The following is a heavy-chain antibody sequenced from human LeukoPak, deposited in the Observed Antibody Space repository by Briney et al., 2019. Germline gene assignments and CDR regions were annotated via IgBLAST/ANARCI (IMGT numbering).Heavy chain of an antibody. D-gene: IGHD3-10*01. J-gene: IGHJ5*02. Sequence: SETLSLTCAVYGGSFSGYYWSWIRQPPGKGLEWIGEINHSGSTNYNPSLKSRVTISVDTSKNQFSLKLSSVTAADTAVYYCAALYGPFSWFDPWGQGTLVTVSS. CDR2: INHSGST. CDR1: GGSFSGYY. V-gene: IGHV4-34*01. CDR3: AALYGPFSWFDP.